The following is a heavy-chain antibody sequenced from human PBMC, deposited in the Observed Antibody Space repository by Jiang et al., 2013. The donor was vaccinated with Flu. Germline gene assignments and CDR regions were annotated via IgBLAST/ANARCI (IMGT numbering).Heavy chain of an antibody. V-gene: IGHV1-69*01. Sequence: SGAEVKKPGSSVKVSCKASGGTFSSYAISWVRQAPGQGLEWMGGIIPIFGTANYAQKFQGRVTITADESTSTAYMELSSLRSEDTAVYYCARAAGVYCTNGVCRFDPWGQGTLVTVSS. J-gene: IGHJ5*02. CDR2: IIPIFGTA. CDR1: GGTFSSYA. CDR3: ARAAGVYCTNGVCRFDP. D-gene: IGHD2-8*01.